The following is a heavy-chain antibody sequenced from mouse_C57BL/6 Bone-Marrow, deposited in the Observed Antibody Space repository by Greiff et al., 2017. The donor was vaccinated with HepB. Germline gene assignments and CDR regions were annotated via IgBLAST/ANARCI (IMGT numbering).Heavy chain of an antibody. J-gene: IGHJ3*01. V-gene: IGHV1-61*01. Sequence: QVQLQQPGAELVRPGSSVKLSCKASGYTFTSYWMDWVKQRPGQGLEWIGNIYPSDSETHYNQKFKDKATLTVEKSSSTAYMQRSSLTSEDSAVYYCARGGVRGAYWGQGTLVTVSA. CDR1: GYTFTSYW. D-gene: IGHD2-5*01. CDR2: IYPSDSET. CDR3: ARGGVRGAY.